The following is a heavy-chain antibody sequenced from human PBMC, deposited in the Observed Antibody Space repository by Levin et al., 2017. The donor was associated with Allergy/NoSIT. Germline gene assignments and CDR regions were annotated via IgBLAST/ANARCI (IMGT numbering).Heavy chain of an antibody. D-gene: IGHD3-22*01. CDR1: GGSISSGGYY. J-gene: IGHJ6*02. CDR2: IYYSGRT. V-gene: IGHV4-31*03. Sequence: SQTLSLTCTVSGGSISSGGYYWSWIRQHPGKGLEWIGYIYYSGRTYYNPSLKSRVTISVDTSKNQFSLKLSSVTAADTAVYYCARGSTSDSSGYYLNYYYYYGMDVWGQGTTVTVSS. CDR3: ARGSTSDSSGYYLNYYYYYGMDV.